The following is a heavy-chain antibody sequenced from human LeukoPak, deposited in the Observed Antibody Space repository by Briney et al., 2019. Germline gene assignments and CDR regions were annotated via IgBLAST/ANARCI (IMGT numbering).Heavy chain of an antibody. CDR3: ARASNPWLQLT. D-gene: IGHD5-24*01. V-gene: IGHV3-7*05. Sequence: GGSLRLSCAASGFTFSNCWMIWVRQAPGKGLEWVGNIKQDGSEKRYADSVRGRFTISRDNAQTSLYLQMNSLRAEDTAVYYCARASNPWLQLTWGQGTLVTVSS. CDR2: IKQDGSEK. CDR1: GFTFSNCW. J-gene: IGHJ5*02.